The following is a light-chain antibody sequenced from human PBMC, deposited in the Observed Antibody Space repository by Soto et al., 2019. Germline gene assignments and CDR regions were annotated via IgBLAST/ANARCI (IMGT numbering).Light chain of an antibody. CDR2: EVS. J-gene: IGLJ1*01. CDR3: SSYTSRNTYV. Sequence: QSVLTQPASVSGSPGQSITISCTGTSSDVGGHNFVSWYQQHPGKAPKLMIYEVSNRPSGVSNRFSGSKSGNTASLTISGLQAEDEADYYCSSYTSRNTYVFGTGTKLTVL. CDR1: SSDVGGHNF. V-gene: IGLV2-14*01.